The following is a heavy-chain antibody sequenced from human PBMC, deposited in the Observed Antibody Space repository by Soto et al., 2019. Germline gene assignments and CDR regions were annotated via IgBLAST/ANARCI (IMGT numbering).Heavy chain of an antibody. CDR3: ARGPYDFWSGYIADAFDV. V-gene: IGHV3-30-3*01. Sequence: QVQLVESGGSVVQPGRSLRLSCAASGFTFSSYTLHWVRQAPGKGLEWVALISYDVSNKYYADSVKGRFTISRDNSKNTLYLQMNSLRPEDTALFYCARGPYDFWSGYIADAFDVWGQGTMVTVSS. CDR1: GFTFSSYT. CDR2: ISYDVSNK. J-gene: IGHJ3*01. D-gene: IGHD3-3*01.